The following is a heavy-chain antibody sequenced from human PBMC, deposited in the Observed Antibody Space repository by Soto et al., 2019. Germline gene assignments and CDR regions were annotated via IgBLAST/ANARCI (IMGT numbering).Heavy chain of an antibody. J-gene: IGHJ6*02. CDR3: AGGNRLSTMVRGGHYGMDG. Sequence: QVQLVQSGAEVKKPGSSVKVSCKASGGTFSSYAISWVRQAPGQGLEWMGGIIPIFGTANYAQKFQGRVTITADESTSTAYMELSSLRSEDTAVYYCAGGNRLSTMVRGGHYGMDGWGQGTTVTVSS. D-gene: IGHD3-10*01. CDR1: GGTFSSYA. V-gene: IGHV1-69*01. CDR2: IIPIFGTA.